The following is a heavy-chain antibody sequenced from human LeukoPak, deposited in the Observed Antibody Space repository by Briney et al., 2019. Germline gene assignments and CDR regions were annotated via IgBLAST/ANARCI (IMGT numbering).Heavy chain of an antibody. J-gene: IGHJ6*02. CDR1: GFTFSSYG. CDR2: ISYDGSNK. D-gene: IGHD4-23*01. Sequence: PGRSLRLSCAASGFTFSSYGMHWVRQAPGKGLEWVAVISYDGSNKYYADSVKGRFTISRDNSKNTLYLQMNSLRAEDTAVYYCAKEDYGGSSFSYYYYYGMDVWGQGTTVTVSS. V-gene: IGHV3-30*18. CDR3: AKEDYGGSSFSYYYYYGMDV.